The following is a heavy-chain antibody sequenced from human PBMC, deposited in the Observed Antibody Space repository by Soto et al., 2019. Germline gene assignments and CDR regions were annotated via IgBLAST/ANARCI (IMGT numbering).Heavy chain of an antibody. V-gene: IGHV3-30*03. CDR3: XKXHLPSTVTTPGX. J-gene: IGHJ6*03. D-gene: IGHD4-17*01. Sequence: QVQLVESGGGVVQPGRSLRLSCAASGFTFSGFGMHWVRQAPGKGLEWVAVISYDGNNKYYADSVKGRFTXXXXXXXXXXXXXXXXXXXEDTAXYYCXKXHLPSTVTTPGXWG. CDR2: ISYDGNNK. CDR1: GFTFSGFG.